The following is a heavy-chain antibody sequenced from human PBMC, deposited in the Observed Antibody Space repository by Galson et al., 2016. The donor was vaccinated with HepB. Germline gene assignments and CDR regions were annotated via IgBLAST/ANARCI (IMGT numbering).Heavy chain of an antibody. CDR1: GFTFNNYA. D-gene: IGHD3-16*01. CDR3: AKDIRSSVTGWGKLDAFDV. Sequence: SLRLSCAASGFTFNNYALNWVRQAPGKGLEWVSAISIRSDSTFYADSVKGRFMIFRDNSKNTVYLQMNTLRVDDTATYYCAKDIRSSVTGWGKLDAFDVWGQGTMVTVPS. J-gene: IGHJ3*01. CDR2: ISIRSDST. V-gene: IGHV3-23*01.